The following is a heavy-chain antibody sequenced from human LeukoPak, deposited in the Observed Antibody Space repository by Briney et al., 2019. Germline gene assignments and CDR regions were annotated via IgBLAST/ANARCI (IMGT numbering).Heavy chain of an antibody. CDR1: GGSISSGGYY. CDR2: IYYSGST. CDR3: ARAHHTDIVATTYFDY. Sequence: SETLSLTCTVSGGSISSGGYYWSWIRQHPGKGLEWIGYIYYSGSTYYNPSLKSRVTISVDTSKNQFSLKLSPVTAADTAVYYCARAHHTDIVATTYFDYWGQGTLVTVSS. D-gene: IGHD5-12*01. J-gene: IGHJ4*02. V-gene: IGHV4-31*03.